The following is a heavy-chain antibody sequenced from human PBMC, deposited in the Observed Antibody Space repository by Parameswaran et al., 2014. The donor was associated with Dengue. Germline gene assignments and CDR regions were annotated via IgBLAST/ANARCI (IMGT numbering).Heavy chain of an antibody. CDR1: GFSLSTSGMC. Sequence: SGPTLVKPTRTLTLTCTFSGFSLSTSGMCVSWIRQPPGKALEWLALIDWDDDKYYSTSLKTRLTISKDTSKNQVVLTMTNMDPVDTATYYCARIRYYDSSGYRAPFDYWGQGTLVTVSS. J-gene: IGHJ4*02. CDR2: IDWDDDK. V-gene: IGHV2-70*01. CDR3: ARIRYYDSSGYRAPFDY. D-gene: IGHD3-22*01.